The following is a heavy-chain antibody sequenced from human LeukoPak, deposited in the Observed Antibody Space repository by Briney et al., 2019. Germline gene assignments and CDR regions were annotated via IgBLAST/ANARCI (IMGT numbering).Heavy chain of an antibody. V-gene: IGHV4-39*07. J-gene: IGHJ4*02. Sequence: SETLSLTCTVSGGSISTSNYYWGWIRQPPGKGLEWIGNIFYSGSTYYSPSLRSRVTISVDTSKNQFSLKLYSVTAADTAVYYCVRGAIQLWYYFDYWGQGTLVTVSS. CDR2: IFYSGST. CDR1: GGSISTSNYY. CDR3: VRGAIQLWYYFDY. D-gene: IGHD5-18*01.